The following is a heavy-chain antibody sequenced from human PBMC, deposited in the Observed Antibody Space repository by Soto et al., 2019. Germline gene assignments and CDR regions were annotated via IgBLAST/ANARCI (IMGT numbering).Heavy chain of an antibody. CDR2: IYYSGST. Sequence: SETLSLTCTFSGGSISSSSYYLSWIRQPPGKGLEWIGYIYYSGSTNYNPSLKSRVTISVDTSKNQFSLKLSSVSAADTAVYYCARGPSGDKIDYWGQGIQVTSPQ. CDR1: GGSISSSSYY. V-gene: IGHV4-61*05. J-gene: IGHJ4*02. D-gene: IGHD7-27*01. CDR3: ARGPSGDKIDY.